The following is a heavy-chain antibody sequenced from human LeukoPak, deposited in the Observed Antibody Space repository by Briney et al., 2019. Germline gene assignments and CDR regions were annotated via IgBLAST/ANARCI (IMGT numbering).Heavy chain of an antibody. J-gene: IGHJ6*03. CDR3: ARDPSHYYYMDV. V-gene: IGHV1-69*13. Sequence: ASVKVSCKASGGTFSSYPISWVRRAPGQGLEWMGGIIPIFGTSNYAQKFQGRVTITADESTSTAYMEINSLTSDDTAVYYCARDPSHYYYMDVWGKGTTVTVSS. CDR1: GGTFSSYP. CDR2: IIPIFGTS.